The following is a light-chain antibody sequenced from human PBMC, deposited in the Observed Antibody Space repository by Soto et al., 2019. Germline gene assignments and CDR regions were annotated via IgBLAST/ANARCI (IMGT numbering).Light chain of an antibody. V-gene: IGKV3-11*01. Sequence: EIVLTQSPATLSLSPGERATLSCRASQSISIYLAWYQQRPGQAPRLLIYDASNRATGIPARFSGSGSGTDFTLTISSLEPEDFAVYYCQQRRHWPRTFGQGTKLESK. CDR1: QSISIY. CDR3: QQRRHWPRT. CDR2: DAS. J-gene: IGKJ2*01.